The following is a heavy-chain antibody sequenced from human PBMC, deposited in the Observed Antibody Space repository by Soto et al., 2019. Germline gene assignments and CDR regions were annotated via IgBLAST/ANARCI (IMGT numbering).Heavy chain of an antibody. CDR3: AKPREYYDFWSGYSYGMDV. CDR1: GFTFSSYA. V-gene: IGHV3-23*01. Sequence: GGSLRLSCAASGFTFSSYAMSWVRQAPGKGLEWVSAISGSGGSTYYADSVKGRFTISRDNSKNTLYLQMNSLRAEDTAVYYCAKPREYYDFWSGYSYGMDVWGQGTTVTVSS. CDR2: ISGSGGST. J-gene: IGHJ6*02. D-gene: IGHD3-3*01.